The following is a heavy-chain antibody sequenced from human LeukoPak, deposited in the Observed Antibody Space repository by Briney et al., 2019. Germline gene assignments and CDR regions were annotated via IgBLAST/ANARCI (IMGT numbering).Heavy chain of an antibody. CDR1: GFTFSSYG. V-gene: IGHV3-33*06. Sequence: PGGSLRLSCAASGFTFSSYGMHWVRQAPGKGLEWVAVIWYDGSNKYYADSVKGRFTISRDNSKNTLYLQMNSLRAEDTAVYYCAKWGSYSYGYYYWGQGTLVTVSS. J-gene: IGHJ4*02. CDR2: IWYDGSNK. D-gene: IGHD5-18*01. CDR3: AKWGSYSYGYYY.